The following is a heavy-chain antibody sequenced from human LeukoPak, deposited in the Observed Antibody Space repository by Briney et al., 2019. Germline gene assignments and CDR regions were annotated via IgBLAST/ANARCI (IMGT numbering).Heavy chain of an antibody. J-gene: IGHJ3*02. CDR2: IWYDGSNE. Sequence: PGGSLRLSCAASGFTFSSYAMHWVRQAPGKGLEWVAVIWYDGSNENYADSVRGRFTVSRDNSKNTLYLHMNSVRAEDTAVYYCARVEWTRGAFDIWGQGTMVTVSS. CDR3: ARVEWTRGAFDI. D-gene: IGHD3/OR15-3a*01. V-gene: IGHV3-33*01. CDR1: GFTFSSYA.